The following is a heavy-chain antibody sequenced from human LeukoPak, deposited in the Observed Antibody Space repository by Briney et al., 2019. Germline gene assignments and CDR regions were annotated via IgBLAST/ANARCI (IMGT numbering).Heavy chain of an antibody. D-gene: IGHD6-13*01. Sequence: ASVKVSCKVSGYTLTELSMHWVRRAPGKGLEWMGGFDPEDGETIYAQKFQGRVTMTEDTSTDTAYMELSSLRSEDTAVYYRATVAAAGTFLFDYWGQGTLVTVSS. CDR3: ATVAAAGTFLFDY. CDR2: FDPEDGET. V-gene: IGHV1-24*01. J-gene: IGHJ4*02. CDR1: GYTLTELS.